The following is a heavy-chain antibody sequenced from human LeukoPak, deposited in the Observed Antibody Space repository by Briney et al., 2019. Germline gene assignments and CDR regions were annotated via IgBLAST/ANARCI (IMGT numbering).Heavy chain of an antibody. CDR1: GFTFSSYS. Sequence: PGGSLRLSCAASGFTFSSYSMNWVRQAPGKGLEWVSSISSSSSYIYYADSVKGRFTISRDNAKNSLYLQMNSLRAEDTAVYYCARDFRYCGSTSCGNYFDYWGQGTLVTVSS. V-gene: IGHV3-21*01. CDR2: ISSSSSYI. J-gene: IGHJ4*02. CDR3: ARDFRYCGSTSCGNYFDY. D-gene: IGHD2-2*01.